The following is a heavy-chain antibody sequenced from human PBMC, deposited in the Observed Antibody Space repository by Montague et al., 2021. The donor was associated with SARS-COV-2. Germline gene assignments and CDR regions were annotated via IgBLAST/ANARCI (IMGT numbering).Heavy chain of an antibody. J-gene: IGHJ4*02. CDR1: GGSFSGYY. CDR3: ARGSVDIVVVVAATPPYFDY. V-gene: IGHV4-34*01. D-gene: IGHD2-15*01. CDR2: INHSGST. Sequence: SETLSLTCALYGGSFSGYYWSWIRQPPGKGLEWIGEINHSGSTNYNPSLKSRVTISVDTSKNQFSLKLSSVTAADTAVYYCARGSVDIVVVVAATPPYFDYWGQGTLVTVSS.